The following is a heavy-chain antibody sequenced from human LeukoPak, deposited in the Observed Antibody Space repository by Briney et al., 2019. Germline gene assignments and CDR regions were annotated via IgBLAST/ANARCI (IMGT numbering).Heavy chain of an antibody. V-gene: IGHV4-59*01. CDR1: GGSISGYY. Sequence: SETLSLTCTVSGGSISGYYWSWIRQPPGKGLESVGYIFYSGGTNYNPSLKSRVTISVDTSRKQFSLRLTFMTAADTAVYYCARLQSGSESYPEDSWGQGILATVSS. D-gene: IGHD3-10*01. CDR2: IFYSGGT. J-gene: IGHJ4*02. CDR3: ARLQSGSESYPEDS.